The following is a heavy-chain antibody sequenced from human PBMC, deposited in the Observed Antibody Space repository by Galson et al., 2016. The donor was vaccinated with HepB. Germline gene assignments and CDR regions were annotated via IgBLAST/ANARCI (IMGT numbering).Heavy chain of an antibody. V-gene: IGHV4-34*01. J-gene: IGHJ4*02. Sequence: SETLSLTCAVYGGSFSGYYWTWIRQSPGKGLEWIGEVNHSGSTKYSPSLKSRVTMSVDTSKNQFSLRLSSVTAADTAMYYCTRGLGFGRKYFDYWGQGTLVTVSS. CDR3: TRGLGFGRKYFDY. D-gene: IGHD3-10*01. CDR2: VNHSGST. CDR1: GGSFSGYY.